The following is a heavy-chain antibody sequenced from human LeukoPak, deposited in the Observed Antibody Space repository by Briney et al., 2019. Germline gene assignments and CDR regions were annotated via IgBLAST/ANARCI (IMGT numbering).Heavy chain of an antibody. CDR2: INPSGGST. D-gene: IGHD3-22*01. V-gene: IGHV1-46*01. Sequence: GASVKVSCKASGYTFTSYYMHWVRQAPGQGLEWMGIINPSGGSTSYAQKFQGRVTMTRDMSTSTVYMELSSLRSEDTAVYYCARGRPVPEVDYDSGGYYRMGYWGQGTLVAVSS. J-gene: IGHJ4*02. CDR1: GYTFTSYY. CDR3: ARGRPVPEVDYDSGGYYRMGY.